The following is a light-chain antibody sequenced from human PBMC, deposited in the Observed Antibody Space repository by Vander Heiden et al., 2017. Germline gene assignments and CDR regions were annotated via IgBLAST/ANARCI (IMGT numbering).Light chain of an antibody. CDR3: QQFEYLPT. CDR2: DVS. Sequence: QMTQSPSSLSASVGDRVTIPCQASHDINKCVNWYHQKPRNAPKLLIYDVSHLESGVPSRFSGSGSGRYFTLTSSGLQAEDIGTYYCQQFEYLPTFGPGTKVEI. J-gene: IGKJ1*01. V-gene: IGKV1-33*01. CDR1: HDINKC.